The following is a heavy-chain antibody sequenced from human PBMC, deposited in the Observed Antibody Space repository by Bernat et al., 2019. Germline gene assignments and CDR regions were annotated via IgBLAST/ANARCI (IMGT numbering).Heavy chain of an antibody. D-gene: IGHD1-26*01. J-gene: IGHJ4*02. Sequence: QVQLQESGPGLVKPSETLSLTCTVPGGSISSYYWSWIRQPPGKGLEWIGYIYYSGSTNYNPSLKSRVTISVDTSKNQFSLKLSSVTAADTAVYYCARWPSGSYAFDYWGQGTLVTVSS. CDR1: GGSISSYY. CDR3: ARWPSGSYAFDY. CDR2: IYYSGST. V-gene: IGHV4-59*08.